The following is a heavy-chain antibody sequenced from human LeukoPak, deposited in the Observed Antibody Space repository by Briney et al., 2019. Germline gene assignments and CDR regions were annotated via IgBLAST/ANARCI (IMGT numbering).Heavy chain of an antibody. D-gene: IGHD5-24*01. CDR2: IRSKANNYAT. CDR3: TGHSRDGYKNDPFDI. CDR1: GFTFSASA. Sequence: PGGSLKLSCAASGFTFSASAMHWVRQASGEGLDWVGRIRSKANNYATAYAASVEGRFTISRDDSKNTAYLQVNSLKTEDTAVYYCTGHSRDGYKNDPFDIWGQGTIVTVSS. J-gene: IGHJ3*02. V-gene: IGHV3-73*01.